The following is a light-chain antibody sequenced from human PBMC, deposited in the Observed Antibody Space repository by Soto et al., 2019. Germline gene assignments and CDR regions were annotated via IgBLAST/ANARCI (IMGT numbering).Light chain of an antibody. CDR2: GAS. CDR1: QSVDSN. CDR3: HQYRCWSLT. V-gene: IGKV3-15*01. J-gene: IGKJ1*01. Sequence: EIVLTQSPATLSVSPGERVTLSCRASQSVDSNLAWYQQKPGQAPRLLIYGASTRATEMPDRFRGSGAGAEFTLTISSLQSEDSAVYYCHQYRCWSLTFGQGTKVEIK.